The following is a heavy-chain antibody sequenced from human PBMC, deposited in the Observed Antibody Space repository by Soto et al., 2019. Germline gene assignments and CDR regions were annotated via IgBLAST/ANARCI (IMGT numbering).Heavy chain of an antibody. Sequence: QLQLQESGPGLVKPSETLSLTCTVSGGSISSSSYYWGWIPQPPGKGLEWIGSIYYSGSTYYNPSLKSRVTISVDTSKNQFSLKLSSVTAADTAVYYCARPGEAAAPRGMDVWGKGTTVTVSS. CDR3: ARPGEAAAPRGMDV. V-gene: IGHV4-39*01. CDR2: IYYSGST. CDR1: GGSISSSSYY. D-gene: IGHD6-13*01. J-gene: IGHJ6*03.